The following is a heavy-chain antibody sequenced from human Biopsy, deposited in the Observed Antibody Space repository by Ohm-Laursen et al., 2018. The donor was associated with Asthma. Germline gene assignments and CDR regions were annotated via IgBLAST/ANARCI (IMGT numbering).Heavy chain of an antibody. CDR2: IKHDGTEK. Sequence: SLRLSCTASGFTFGDYWMSWVRQVPGKGLGWVANIKHDGTEKNHADSLKGRFTISRDNAKNSLYLQMNSLRAEDTAVYYCARTFHFWSPYHAEHYQLWGQGTLVTVPS. CDR1: GFTFGDYW. J-gene: IGHJ1*01. CDR3: ARTFHFWSPYHAEHYQL. D-gene: IGHD3-3*02. V-gene: IGHV3-7*01.